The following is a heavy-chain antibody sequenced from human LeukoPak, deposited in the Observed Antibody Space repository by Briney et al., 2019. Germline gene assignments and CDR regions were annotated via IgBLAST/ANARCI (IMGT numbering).Heavy chain of an antibody. V-gene: IGHV3-23*01. CDR1: GFTFSRNA. Sequence: GGSLRLSCAASGFTFSRNAMSWVRQAPGKGLEWVSSIRGSGGSTYYADSVKGRFTISRDNSKNTLYVQMNSLRAEDTAVYYCAKAVRCGGYDAFDIWGQGTMVTVSS. D-gene: IGHD2-21*01. J-gene: IGHJ3*02. CDR2: IRGSGGST. CDR3: AKAVRCGGYDAFDI.